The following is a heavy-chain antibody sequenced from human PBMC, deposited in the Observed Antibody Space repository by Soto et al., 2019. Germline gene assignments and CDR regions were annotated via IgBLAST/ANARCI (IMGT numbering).Heavy chain of an antibody. D-gene: IGHD2-2*01. CDR3: ARDDHIVVVPTSLGAMDV. CDR2: IYHSGST. Sequence: SETLSLTCAVYGGSISSNKWWSWVRQPPGKGLEWIGEIYHSGSTNYNPSLKSRVTISLDKSKNQFSLKLTSVTAAVSAVYYCARDDHIVVVPTSLGAMDVWGQGTTVTVSS. CDR1: GGSISSNKW. V-gene: IGHV4-4*02. J-gene: IGHJ6*02.